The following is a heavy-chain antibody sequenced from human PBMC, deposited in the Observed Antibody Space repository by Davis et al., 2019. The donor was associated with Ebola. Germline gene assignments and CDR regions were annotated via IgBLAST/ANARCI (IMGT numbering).Heavy chain of an antibody. V-gene: IGHV1-2*06. J-gene: IGHJ4*02. CDR1: GYTFTGYY. CDR2: INPNSGGT. CDR3: ARVGAFRAVDY. D-gene: IGHD3-16*01. Sequence: ASVKVSRKASGYTFTGYYMHWVRQAPGQGLEWMGRINPNSGGTNYAQKFQGRVTMTTDTSTSTAYMELRSLRSDDTSVYYCARVGAFRAVDYWGQGTLVTVSS.